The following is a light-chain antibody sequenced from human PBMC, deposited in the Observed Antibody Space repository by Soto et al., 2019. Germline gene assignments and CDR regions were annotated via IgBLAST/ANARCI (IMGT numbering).Light chain of an antibody. CDR2: GAS. CDR3: QQHNNWPPWT. Sequence: IVMTQSPATLSLSPGGRATLSCRASQSVGSNVAWYQQKPGQPPRLLIYGASTRAAGVPARFSGSGYGRQFSLTISSLQSEDFAIYHCQQHNNWPPWTFGQGTKVDIK. CDR1: QSVGSN. V-gene: IGKV3-15*01. J-gene: IGKJ1*01.